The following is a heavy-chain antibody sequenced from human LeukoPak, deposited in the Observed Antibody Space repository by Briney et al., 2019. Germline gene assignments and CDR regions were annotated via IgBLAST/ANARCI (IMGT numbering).Heavy chain of an antibody. CDR3: ARDEQQWCDY. Sequence: ASVKVSCKASGYTFTRYVISWVRQPPGQGLEWMGWSSANNGNTNYAQKLQGRVTLPTDTSTSTDHMELRSLRSEDTAVYYCARDEQQWCDYWGQGTLVTVSS. V-gene: IGHV1-18*04. D-gene: IGHD5-18*01. J-gene: IGHJ4*02. CDR1: GYTFTRYV. CDR2: SSANNGNT.